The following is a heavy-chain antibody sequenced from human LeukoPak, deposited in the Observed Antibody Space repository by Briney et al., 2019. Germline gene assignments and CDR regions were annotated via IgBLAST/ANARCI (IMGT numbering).Heavy chain of an antibody. D-gene: IGHD4/OR15-4a*01. Sequence: SETLSLTCTVSGGSISSSIYYWGWIRQPPGKGLEWIGSIYCSGSTYYNPSLKSRVTISVDTSKNQFSLKLSSVTAADTAVYYCARLVANSNSYYMDVWGTGTTVTVSS. V-gene: IGHV4-39*07. CDR3: ARLVANSNSYYMDV. CDR2: IYCSGST. CDR1: GGSISSSIYY. J-gene: IGHJ6*03.